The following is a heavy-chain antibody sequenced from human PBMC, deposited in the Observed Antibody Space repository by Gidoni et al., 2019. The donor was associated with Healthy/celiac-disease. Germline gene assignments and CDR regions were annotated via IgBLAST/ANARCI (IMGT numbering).Heavy chain of an antibody. Sequence: QVQLVQSGAEVKKPGASVKVSCKAYGGTASSYAISWVRQAPGQGLEWMGGIIPIFGTANSAQKFQGRVTITADESTSTAYMELSSLRSEDTAVYYCARALEMATTPFDYWGQGTLVTVSS. J-gene: IGHJ4*02. D-gene: IGHD5-12*01. CDR1: GGTASSYA. CDR3: ARALEMATTPFDY. CDR2: IIPIFGTA. V-gene: IGHV1-69*01.